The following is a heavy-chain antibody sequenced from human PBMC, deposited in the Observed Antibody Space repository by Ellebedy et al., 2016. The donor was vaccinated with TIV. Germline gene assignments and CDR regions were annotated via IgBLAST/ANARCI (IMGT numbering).Heavy chain of an antibody. CDR2: IKQDGSEK. CDR3: ARVKVMSPYSGYDYGFDY. Sequence: GESLKISXVVSGFTFRSYWMSWVRQAPGKGLEWVANIKQDGSEKYYVDSVKGRFTISRDNAKNSLYLQMNSLRAEDTAVYYCARVKVMSPYSGYDYGFDYWGQGTLVTVSS. D-gene: IGHD5-12*01. CDR1: GFTFRSYW. V-gene: IGHV3-7*01. J-gene: IGHJ4*02.